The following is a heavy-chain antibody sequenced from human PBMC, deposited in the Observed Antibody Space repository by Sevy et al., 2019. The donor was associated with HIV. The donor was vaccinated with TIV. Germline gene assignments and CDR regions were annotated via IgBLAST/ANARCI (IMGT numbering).Heavy chain of an antibody. CDR2: ISSSSSTI. J-gene: IGHJ3*02. D-gene: IGHD4-17*01. CDR1: GFTFSSYS. Sequence: GESLKISCAASGFTFSSYSVNWVRQAPGKGLEWVSYISSSSSTIYYADSVKGRFTISRDNAKNSLYLQMNSLRDEDTAVYYCARADYGDRPDAFDIWGQGTMVTVSS. V-gene: IGHV3-48*02. CDR3: ARADYGDRPDAFDI.